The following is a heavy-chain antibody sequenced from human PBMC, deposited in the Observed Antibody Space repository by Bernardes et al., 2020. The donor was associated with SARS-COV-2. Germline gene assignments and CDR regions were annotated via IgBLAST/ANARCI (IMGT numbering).Heavy chain of an antibody. CDR3: AKGGFWEVLSQFDY. D-gene: IGHD3-10*01. J-gene: IGHJ4*02. CDR1: GFTFCSYG. V-gene: IGHV3-30*18. CDR2: ISAAASIQ. Sequence: GGSLRLSYTSSGFTFCSYGMHWVRQSPAEGLEWVAVISAAASIQYYEDSVKGRFTISSDNSKNTLYLQMNSMRTEDTAVYYCAKGGFWEVLSQFDYWGQGTLVTVAT.